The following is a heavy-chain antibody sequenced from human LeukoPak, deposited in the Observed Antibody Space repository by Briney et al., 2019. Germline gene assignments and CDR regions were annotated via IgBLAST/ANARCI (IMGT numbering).Heavy chain of an antibody. CDR3: ARDVYDDY. J-gene: IGHJ4*02. CDR2: INSGSTI. CDR1: GFTFSDFW. Sequence: GGSLRLSCAASGFTFSDFWMHWVRQAPGKGLVWVSRINSGSTIYYADSVKGRFTISRDNAKNSLYLQMNSLRAEDTAVYYCARDVYDDYWGQGTLVTVSS. D-gene: IGHD3-3*01. V-gene: IGHV3-69-1*01.